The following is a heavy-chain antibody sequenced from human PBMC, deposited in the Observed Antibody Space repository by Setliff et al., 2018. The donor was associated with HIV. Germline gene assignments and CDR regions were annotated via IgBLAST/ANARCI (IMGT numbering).Heavy chain of an antibody. D-gene: IGHD6-19*01. Sequence: ASVKVSCKASGYTLTTHAMHWVRQAPGRSLEWMGWINAGNGNTKYSQKFQGRVTITRDTSARTAYMDLTSLRSEDTAVYYCARGSSGWPYYFDYWGQGTQVTVSS. CDR1: GYTLTTHA. CDR2: INAGNGNT. V-gene: IGHV1-3*01. J-gene: IGHJ4*02. CDR3: ARGSSGWPYYFDY.